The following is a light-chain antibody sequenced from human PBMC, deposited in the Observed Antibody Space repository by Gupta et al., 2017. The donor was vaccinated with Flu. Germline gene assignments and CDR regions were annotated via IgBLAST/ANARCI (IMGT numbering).Light chain of an antibody. V-gene: IGKV3-20*01. Sequence: EIVSTPTPGTLSLSRGERATLPCRASQSVSSSYLAWYQQKPGQAPRLLIYGASSRATGIPDRFSGSGSGTDFTLTISRLEPEDFAVYYCQQYGSSPRTFGQGTKVEIK. CDR1: QSVSSSY. CDR3: QQYGSSPRT. CDR2: GAS. J-gene: IGKJ1*01.